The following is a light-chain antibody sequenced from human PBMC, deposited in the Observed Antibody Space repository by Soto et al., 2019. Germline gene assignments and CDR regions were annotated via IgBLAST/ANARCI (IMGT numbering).Light chain of an antibody. J-gene: IGKJ4*01. CDR2: AAS. CDR1: QSASSNY. V-gene: IGKV3-20*01. Sequence: EIVLTQSPGTLSLSPGERATLSCRASQSASSNYLAWYQQKPGQAPRLLIYAASTRATGIPDRFSGSGSGTDFTLTICRLEPEDFAVYYCQQYGRSPPLIFRGGTKVEIK. CDR3: QQYGRSPPLI.